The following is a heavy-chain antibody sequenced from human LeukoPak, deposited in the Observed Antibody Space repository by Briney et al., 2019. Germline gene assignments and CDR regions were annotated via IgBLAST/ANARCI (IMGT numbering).Heavy chain of an antibody. J-gene: IGHJ4*02. CDR1: GFTFSSSA. CDR3: AKDHPTYYDSSGYYAGPYGYFDY. CDR2: ISGSGGST. Sequence: GGSLRLSCAASGFTFSSSAMSWVRQAPGKGLEWVSGISGSGGSTYYADSVKGRFTISRDNSKNTLYLQMNSLRAGDTVVYYCAKDHPTYYDSSGYYAGPYGYFDYWGQGTLVTVSS. V-gene: IGHV3-23*01. D-gene: IGHD3-22*01.